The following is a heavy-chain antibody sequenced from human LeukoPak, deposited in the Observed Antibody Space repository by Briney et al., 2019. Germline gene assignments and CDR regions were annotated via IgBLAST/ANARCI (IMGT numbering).Heavy chain of an antibody. CDR2: ISGSGGST. CDR3: ARGRPHGNDY. J-gene: IGHJ4*02. D-gene: IGHD4-23*01. V-gene: IGHV3-23*01. CDR1: GFTFSSYA. Sequence: GGSLRLSCAASGFTFSSYAMSCVRQAPGKGLEWVSAISGSGGSTTYADSVKGRFSISRDNAKNTLYLQMNSLRVEDTAVYYCARGRPHGNDYWGQGTLVTVSS.